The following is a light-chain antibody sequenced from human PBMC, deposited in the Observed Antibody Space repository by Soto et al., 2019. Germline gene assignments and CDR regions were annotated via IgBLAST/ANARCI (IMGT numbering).Light chain of an antibody. CDR3: QQYNKWPPVT. CDR1: QSVSSN. CDR2: GAS. V-gene: IGKV3-15*01. J-gene: IGKJ5*01. Sequence: EIVMTQSPATLSVSPGERVTLSCRASQSVSSNLAWYQQKSGQAPRLLIYGASTRATGIPARFSGSGSGTEFTLTISSLQSEDFAIYYCQQYNKWPPVTFGQGTRLEMK.